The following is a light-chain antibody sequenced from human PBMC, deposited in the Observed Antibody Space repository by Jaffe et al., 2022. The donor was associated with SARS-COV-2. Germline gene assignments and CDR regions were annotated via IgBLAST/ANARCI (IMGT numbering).Light chain of an antibody. CDR1: SSDVGGYNF. V-gene: IGLV2-8*01. Sequence: QSALTQPPSASGSPGQSVTISCTGTSSDVGGYNFVSWYQQHPGKAPKLMIYEVTKRPSGVPDRFSGSKSGNTASLTVSGLQADDESDYYCSSYAGGNTYVFGTGTKVTVL. J-gene: IGLJ1*01. CDR2: EVT. CDR3: SSYAGGNTYV.